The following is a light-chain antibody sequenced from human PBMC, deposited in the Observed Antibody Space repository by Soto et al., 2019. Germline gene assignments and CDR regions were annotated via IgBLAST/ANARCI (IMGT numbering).Light chain of an antibody. CDR1: QSLGGW. V-gene: IGKV1-5*01. Sequence: DIQMTQSPSTLSASVGDRVTITCRASQSLGGWLAWYQQKPGKAPQLLIHSVSTLESGVPSRFSGSGSETEFTLTISSLQPDAFATYYCQHYHTYWTFRQGTKVEVK. CDR2: SVS. CDR3: QHYHTYWT. J-gene: IGKJ1*01.